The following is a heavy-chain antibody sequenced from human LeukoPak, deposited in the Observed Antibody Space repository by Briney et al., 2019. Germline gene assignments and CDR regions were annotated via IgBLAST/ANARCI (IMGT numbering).Heavy chain of an antibody. D-gene: IGHD2-8*01. CDR1: GFTFTDYY. CDR2: SSASGSIK. V-gene: IGHV3-11*04. J-gene: IGHJ4*02. Sequence: TLRLSSALSGFTFTDYYMSSSREAPGTGVQCLAYSSASGSIKYYADSVKGRFTISRDNAKNSLYLQMNSLRAEDTAVYYCAREGSCTNGVCYLPYDFDYWGQGTLVTAS. CDR3: AREGSCTNGVCYLPYDFDY.